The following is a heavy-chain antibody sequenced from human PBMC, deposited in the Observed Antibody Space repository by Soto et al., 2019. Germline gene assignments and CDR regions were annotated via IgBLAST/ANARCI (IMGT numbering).Heavy chain of an antibody. J-gene: IGHJ2*01. CDR1: GGSISSGGYY. Sequence: QVQLQESGPGLVKPSQTLSLTCTVSGGSISSGGYYWSWIRQHPGKGLEWIGYIYYSGSTYYNPSLKSRVTISVDTSKNQFSLKLSSVTAADTAVYYCARGEVATIISGYFDLWGRGTLVTVSS. V-gene: IGHV4-31*03. D-gene: IGHD5-12*01. CDR2: IYYSGST. CDR3: ARGEVATIISGYFDL.